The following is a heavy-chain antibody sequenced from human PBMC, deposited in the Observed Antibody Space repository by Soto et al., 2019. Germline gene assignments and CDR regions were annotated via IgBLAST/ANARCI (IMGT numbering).Heavy chain of an antibody. V-gene: IGHV4-4*02. Sequence: QVQLQESGPGLVKPSWTLSLTCTVSADSISNNNWWSWVRQPPGKGLAWMGESYPRGTTNYNPSLNSRVTMSVDTSRTHCSLEPRSVTAADPAVYDFERDGRGGPGSADYSGLGTLVTVST. CDR3: ERDGRGGPGSADY. CDR1: ADSISNNNW. J-gene: IGHJ4*02. D-gene: IGHD1-26*01. CDR2: SYPRGTT.